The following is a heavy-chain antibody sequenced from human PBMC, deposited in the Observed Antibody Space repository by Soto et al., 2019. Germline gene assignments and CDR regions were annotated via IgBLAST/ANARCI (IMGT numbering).Heavy chain of an antibody. V-gene: IGHV3-48*03. D-gene: IGHD3-3*01. J-gene: IGHJ4*02. CDR1: GFIFSDFE. CDR2: ISRLGGTI. CDR3: ARETPYMHNDVWAGYSPFGH. Sequence: GGSLRLSCIVSGFIFSDFEMNWFRQVPGKGLEWVSYISRLGGTIHYADSVKGRFTISRDNGRSALYLQMNGLRAEDSGIYYCARETPYMHNDVWAGYSPFGHWGQGTQVTV.